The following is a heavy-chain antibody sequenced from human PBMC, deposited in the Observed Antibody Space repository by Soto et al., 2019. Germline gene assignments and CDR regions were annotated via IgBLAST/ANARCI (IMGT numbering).Heavy chain of an antibody. CDR1: GFTIRDFA. CDR2: ITGSGVGM. J-gene: IGHJ5*02. V-gene: IGHV3-23*01. Sequence: EVQLLESGGVLVQPGESLRLSCAATGFTIRDFAMTWVRQAPGKGLEWVSTITGSGVGMHYADSVKGRFTISRDNSKNTSYLQMNSLRAEDTAVYHCAKTNPPKTHTNGWYDWFAPGAREPCSPSPQ. CDR3: AKTNPPKTHTNGWYDWFAP. D-gene: IGHD6-19*01.